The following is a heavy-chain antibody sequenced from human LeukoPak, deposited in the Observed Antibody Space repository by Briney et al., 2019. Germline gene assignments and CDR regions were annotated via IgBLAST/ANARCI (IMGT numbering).Heavy chain of an antibody. J-gene: IGHJ4*02. V-gene: IGHV3-21*01. D-gene: IGHD3-22*01. CDR2: INTVGTYI. CDR3: ARLRRNSDRSGFYYYYDY. Sequence: MAGGSLRLSCAASGFTFSSYSFNWVRQAPGKVLEWVSSINTVGTYIYYADSVRGRFTISRDNAENSLWLQMNSLRAEDSAVYYCARLRRNSDRSGFYYYYDYWGQGTLVTVSS. CDR1: GFTFSSYS.